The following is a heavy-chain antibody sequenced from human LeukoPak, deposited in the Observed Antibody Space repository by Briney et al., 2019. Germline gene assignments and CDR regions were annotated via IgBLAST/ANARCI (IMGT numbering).Heavy chain of an antibody. CDR2: ISSSGSYI. CDR1: GFTFSSYS. CDR3: ASMIPYER. D-gene: IGHD3-22*01. Sequence: KSGGSLRLSCAASGFTFSSYSMNWVRQAPGKGLEWVSSISSSGSYIYYADSVKGRFTISRDNAKNSLYLQMNSLRAEDTAVYYCASMIPYERWGQGTLVTVSS. J-gene: IGHJ4*02. V-gene: IGHV3-21*01.